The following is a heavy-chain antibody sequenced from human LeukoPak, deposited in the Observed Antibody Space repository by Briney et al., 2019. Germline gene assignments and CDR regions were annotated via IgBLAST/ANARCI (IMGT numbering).Heavy chain of an antibody. CDR3: GRGIRGYSSTWFVDY. Sequence: SGGSLRLSCAASGFAFSSYSMTWVRQAPGKGLEWVSATDASSHYIYYADSVKGRFTISRDNAKNSLYLQMNSLTDDDTAVYYCGRGIRGYSSTWFVDYWGQGTLVTVSS. CDR2: TDASSHYI. J-gene: IGHJ4*02. V-gene: IGHV3-21*01. CDR1: GFAFSSYS. D-gene: IGHD6-13*01.